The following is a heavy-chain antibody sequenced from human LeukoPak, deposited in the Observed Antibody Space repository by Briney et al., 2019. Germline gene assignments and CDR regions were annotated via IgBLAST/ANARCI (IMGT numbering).Heavy chain of an antibody. J-gene: IGHJ4*02. D-gene: IGHD6-6*01. CDR3: ARGSSIAPRPPGPAY. Sequence: ASVKVSCKASGGTFSSYAISWVRQAPGQGLEWMGIINPSGGSTSYAQKFQGRVTMTRDTSTSTVYMELSSLRSEDTAVFYCARGSSIAPRPPGPAYWGQGTLVTVSP. CDR1: GGTFSSYA. V-gene: IGHV1-46*01. CDR2: INPSGGST.